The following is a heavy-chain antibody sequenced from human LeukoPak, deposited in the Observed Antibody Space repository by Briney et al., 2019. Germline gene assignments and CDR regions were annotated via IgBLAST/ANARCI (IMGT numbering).Heavy chain of an antibody. J-gene: IGHJ6*02. CDR2: IYYSGST. Sequence: PSETLSLTCTVSGGSISSYYWSWIRQPPGKGLEWIGYIYYSGSTNYNPSLKSRVTISVDTSKNQFSLKLSSVTAADTAVYYCARTTVVRYYYGMDVWGQGTTVTVSS. V-gene: IGHV4-59*08. CDR3: ARTTVVRYYYGMDV. D-gene: IGHD4-23*01. CDR1: GGSISSYY.